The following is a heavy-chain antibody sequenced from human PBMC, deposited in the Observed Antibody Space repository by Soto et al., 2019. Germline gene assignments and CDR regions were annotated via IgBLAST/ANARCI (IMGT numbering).Heavy chain of an antibody. J-gene: IGHJ4*02. CDR2: TYYRSKWYN. V-gene: IGHV6-1*01. CDR3: ARRERFGESHFDY. Sequence: SQTLSLTCAISGDSVSSNSAAWNLIMQSPSRGLEWLGRTYYRSKWYNDYAVSVKSRITINPDTSKNQFSLQLNSVTPEDTAVYYCARRERFGESHFDYWGQGTLVTVSS. CDR1: GDSVSSNSAA. D-gene: IGHD3-10*01.